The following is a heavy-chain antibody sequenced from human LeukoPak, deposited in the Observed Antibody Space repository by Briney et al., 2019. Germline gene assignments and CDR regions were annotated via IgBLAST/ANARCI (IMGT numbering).Heavy chain of an antibody. J-gene: IGHJ6*03. V-gene: IGHV3-20*04. CDR1: GFTFGDYG. Sequence: GGSLRLSCAASGFTFGDYGMSWVRQAPGKGLEWVSGINWNGGSTGYADSVKGRFTISRDNAKNSLYLQMNSLRAEDTALYYCARTTTPDYYYYYMDVWGKGTTVTVSS. CDR2: INWNGGST. CDR3: ARTTTPDYYYYYMDV. D-gene: IGHD2-15*01.